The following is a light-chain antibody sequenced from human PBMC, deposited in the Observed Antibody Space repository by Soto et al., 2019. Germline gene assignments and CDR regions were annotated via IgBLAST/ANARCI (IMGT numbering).Light chain of an antibody. J-gene: IGLJ1*01. CDR2: VGS. V-gene: IGLV2-23*01. Sequence: QSVLTQPASVSGSPGQSITISCTGTSSDVGSYNLVSWYQQHPGKAPKLMIYVGSKRPSGVSNRFSGSKSGNTASLTISGLQAEDEADYYCCSYAGSSTSPYVFGTGTKLTVL. CDR1: SSDVGSYNL. CDR3: CSYAGSSTSPYV.